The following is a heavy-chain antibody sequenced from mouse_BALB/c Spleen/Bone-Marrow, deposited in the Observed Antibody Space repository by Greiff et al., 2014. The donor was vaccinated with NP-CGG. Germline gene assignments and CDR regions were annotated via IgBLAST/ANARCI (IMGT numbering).Heavy chain of an antibody. CDR2: IDPANGNT. Sequence: EVQLQQSVAALVKPGASVKLSRTASGFNIKDTYMHWVKQRPEQGLEWIGRIDPANGNTKYDPKFQGKATITADTSSNTAYLQLSCLTSEDTAVYYCANYYYGSRFDYWGQGATLTVSS. D-gene: IGHD1-1*01. CDR1: GFNIKDTY. J-gene: IGHJ2*01. CDR3: ANYYYGSRFDY. V-gene: IGHV14-3*02.